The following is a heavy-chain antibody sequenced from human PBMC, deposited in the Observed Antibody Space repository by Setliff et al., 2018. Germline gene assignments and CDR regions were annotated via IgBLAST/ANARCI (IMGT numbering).Heavy chain of an antibody. D-gene: IGHD3-22*01. CDR2: IYSSGST. CDR1: GGAISNYY. CDR3: ASLPYYDSSGYSLSYY. V-gene: IGHV4-4*08. Sequence: SETLSLTCTVSGGAISNYYWSWIRQPPGKGLEWIGYIYSSGSTNYNPSLKSRVAISLDTSKSQFSLRLSSVTAADTAVYYCASLPYYDSSGYSLSYYWGQGTLVTVSS. J-gene: IGHJ4*02.